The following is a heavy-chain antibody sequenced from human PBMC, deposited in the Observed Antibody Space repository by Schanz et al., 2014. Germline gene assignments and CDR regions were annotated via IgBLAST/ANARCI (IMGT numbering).Heavy chain of an antibody. Sequence: EVQLLESGGALVQPGGSLRLSCSASGFTFSTYAMSWVRQAPGKGLEWVSAINGNGGITYYADPVKGRFTISRDNSKNTLYLQMKSLRVEDTAVYYCARFLARYQYYGVDVWGQGTTVIVSS. CDR3: ARFLARYQYYGVDV. CDR2: INGNGGIT. CDR1: GFTFSTYA. D-gene: IGHD3-3*01. V-gene: IGHV3-23*01. J-gene: IGHJ6*02.